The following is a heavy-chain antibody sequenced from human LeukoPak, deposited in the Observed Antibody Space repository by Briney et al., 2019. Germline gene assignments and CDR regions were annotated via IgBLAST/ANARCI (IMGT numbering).Heavy chain of an antibody. J-gene: IGHJ4*02. D-gene: IGHD7-27*01. CDR2: ILNDGSNE. CDR1: GLTFSTYG. CDR3: ARDSITVDNSLDY. Sequence: GGSLRLSCAASGLTFSTYGMHWVRQAPGKGLEWVAVILNDGSNEKYADAVRGRFTISRDNSKNTLYLQMDSLRAEDTAVYYCARDSITVDNSLDYWGRGTLVTVSS. V-gene: IGHV3-33*05.